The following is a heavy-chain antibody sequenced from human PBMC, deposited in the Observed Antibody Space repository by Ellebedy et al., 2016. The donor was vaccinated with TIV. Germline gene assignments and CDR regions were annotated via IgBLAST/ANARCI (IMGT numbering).Heavy chain of an antibody. D-gene: IGHD2-15*01. Sequence: GESLKISCAASGFTVSSHYMTWVRQAPGKGLEWVSFIYADGRTYYADSVKGRFIVSRDNSKNTLYLQMNSLRVEDAAVYSCARDPLVATPQGTFYFYGLDVWGHGTTVTVSS. CDR3: ARDPLVATPQGTFYFYGLDV. J-gene: IGHJ6*02. V-gene: IGHV3-66*01. CDR2: IYADGRT. CDR1: GFTVSSHY.